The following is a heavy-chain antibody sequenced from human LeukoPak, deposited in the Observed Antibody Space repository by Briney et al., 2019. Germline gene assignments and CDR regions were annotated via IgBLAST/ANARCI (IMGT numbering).Heavy chain of an antibody. D-gene: IGHD1-26*01. Sequence: PGGSQRLSCAASGFTFSNFAMNWVRQALGKGLEWVSSISGSGSTTYYADSMKGRFTISRDNSKNTLYLQMNSLRAEDTAVYYCAKDYSLDVWGQGTTVTVSS. V-gene: IGHV3-23*01. CDR2: ISGSGSTT. CDR1: GFTFSNFA. J-gene: IGHJ6*02. CDR3: AKDYSLDV.